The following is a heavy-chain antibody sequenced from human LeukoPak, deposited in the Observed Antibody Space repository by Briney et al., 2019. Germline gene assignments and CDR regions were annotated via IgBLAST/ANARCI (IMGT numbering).Heavy chain of an antibody. CDR2: IYYKGIT. CDR1: GGSISGYH. Sequence: SETLSLTCVVSGGSISGYHWSWIRQPPGKGLEWIGYIYYKGITNYNPSLKSRVTISLDTSKSQFSLNLRSATAADTAVYYCARLVAVTGTVDYFDPWGQGAVVTVSS. CDR3: ARLVAVTGTVDYFDP. J-gene: IGHJ5*02. V-gene: IGHV4-59*08. D-gene: IGHD2-21*02.